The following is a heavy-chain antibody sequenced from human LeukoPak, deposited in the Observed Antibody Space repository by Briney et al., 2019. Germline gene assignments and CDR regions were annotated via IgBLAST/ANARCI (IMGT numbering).Heavy chain of an antibody. J-gene: IGHJ6*02. Sequence: GESLQISCKGAGYSFTSSWIAWVRQMPGKGLEWMGIIYLGDSDTRYSPSFQGQVTISADKSISTAYLQWSSLKASDTALYFCVYCSGGSSSYGMDVWGQGTTVTVSS. CDR3: VYCSGGSSSYGMDV. CDR1: GYSFTSSW. CDR2: IYLGDSDT. D-gene: IGHD2-15*01. V-gene: IGHV5-51*01.